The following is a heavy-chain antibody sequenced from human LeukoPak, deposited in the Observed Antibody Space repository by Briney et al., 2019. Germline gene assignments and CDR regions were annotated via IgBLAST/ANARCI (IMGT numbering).Heavy chain of an antibody. V-gene: IGHV4-31*03. Sequence: SQTLSLTCTVSGSSISSGGYYWSWIRQHPGKGLEWIGYIYYSGSTYYNPSLKSRVTISVDTSKNQFSLKLSSVTAADTAVYYCARGSNYDILTGYYPTFDYWGQGTLVTVSS. J-gene: IGHJ4*02. CDR2: IYYSGST. CDR1: GSSISSGGYY. D-gene: IGHD3-9*01. CDR3: ARGSNYDILTGYYPTFDY.